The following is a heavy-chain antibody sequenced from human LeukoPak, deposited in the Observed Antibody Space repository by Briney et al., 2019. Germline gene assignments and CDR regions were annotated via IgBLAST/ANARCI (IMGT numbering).Heavy chain of an antibody. J-gene: IGHJ3*02. Sequence: SMGVFCKASGYTLINYDINWVLQATGQGLEWIGWTNPNSGYTRFAPKFQGRVTMTRDTSISTAYGEVSSLRPDDTAVYYCARGNRLYSSTWSALPLEIWGQGTMVTVSP. CDR3: ARGNRLYSSTWSALPLEI. V-gene: IGHV1-8*01. CDR2: TNPNSGYT. CDR1: GYTLINYD. D-gene: IGHD6-13*01.